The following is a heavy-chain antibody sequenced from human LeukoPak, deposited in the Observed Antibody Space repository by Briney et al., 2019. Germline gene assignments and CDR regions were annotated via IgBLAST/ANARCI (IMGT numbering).Heavy chain of an antibody. V-gene: IGHV4-59*08. CDR2: IYYSGST. CDR3: ARLLWFGRYYFDY. D-gene: IGHD3-10*01. J-gene: IGHJ4*02. Sequence: SETLSLTCTVSGGSISSYYWSWIRQPPGKGLEWIGYIYYSGSTNYNPSLKSRVTISVDTSKNQFSLKLSSVTAADTAVYYCARLLWFGRYYFDYWGQGTLVTVSS. CDR1: GGSISSYY.